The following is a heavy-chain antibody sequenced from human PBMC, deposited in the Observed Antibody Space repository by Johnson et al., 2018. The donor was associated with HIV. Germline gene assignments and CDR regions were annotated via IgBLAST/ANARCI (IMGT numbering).Heavy chain of an antibody. D-gene: IGHD3-22*01. CDR1: GFTFSDYY. CDR3: ARGRGYYYDSGPDAFDI. J-gene: IGHJ3*02. V-gene: IGHV3-11*04. CDR2: ISSDGSTI. Sequence: QVQLVESGGGVVQPGRSLRLSCAASGFTFSDYYMSWIRQAPGKGLEWVSYISSDGSTIYYADSMKGRFTISRDNAKNSLYLQMNSLRAEDTAVYYCARGRGYYYDSGPDAFDIWGQGTMVTVSS.